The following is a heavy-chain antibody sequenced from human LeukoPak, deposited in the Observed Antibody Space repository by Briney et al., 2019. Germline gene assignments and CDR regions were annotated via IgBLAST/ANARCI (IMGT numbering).Heavy chain of an antibody. CDR3: TRQLSWAADTGDS. CDR1: GGSISGSRRL. J-gene: IGHJ5*01. V-gene: IGHV4-39*01. CDR2: IRYIGTT. D-gene: IGHD6-13*01. Sequence: RSSETLSLTCNVSGGSISGSRRLWGWVRQPPGGGLEWIGSIRYIGTTYYNPSLESRLTISVDNSQNQFSLKLKSVTAADTSMYYCTRQLSWAADTGDSWGQGTLVTVSS.